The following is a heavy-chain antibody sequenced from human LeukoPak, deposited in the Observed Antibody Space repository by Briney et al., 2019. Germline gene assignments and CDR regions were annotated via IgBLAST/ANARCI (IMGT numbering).Heavy chain of an antibody. Sequence: SETLSLTCAVYGGSFSGYYWSWIRQPPGKGLEWIGEINHSGSTNYNPSLKSRVTISVDTSKNQFSLKLSSVTAADTAVYYCARGILWRRDDAFDIWGQGTMVAVSS. J-gene: IGHJ3*02. CDR2: INHSGST. CDR3: ARGILWRRDDAFDI. CDR1: GGSFSGYY. D-gene: IGHD2-21*01. V-gene: IGHV4-34*01.